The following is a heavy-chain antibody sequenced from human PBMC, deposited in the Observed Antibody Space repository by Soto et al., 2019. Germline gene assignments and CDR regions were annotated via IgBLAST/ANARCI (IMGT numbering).Heavy chain of an antibody. Sequence: SETLSLTCTVSGGSVSNISDYWSWVRQPPGKGLEWIGYIYYSGSADYNPSLGSRVTISPDTSKNQFSLKLSSVTTADTAVYYCARGVGFGYYYYHMDLWGQGTTVTVSS. J-gene: IGHJ6*02. CDR2: IYYSGSA. CDR1: GGSVSNISDY. D-gene: IGHD3-10*01. CDR3: ARGVGFGYYYYHMDL. V-gene: IGHV4-61*01.